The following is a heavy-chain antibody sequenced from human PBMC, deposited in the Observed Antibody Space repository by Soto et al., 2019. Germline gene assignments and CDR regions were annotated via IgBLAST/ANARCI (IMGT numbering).Heavy chain of an antibody. Sequence: PSETLSLTCTVSGDSILSSTYFWGWVRQPPGKGLEWIGTIYYSGSTNYNPSLKSRVTMSVDTSKNHFSLKLSSVTAADTAVYYCARHLGEGFFDYWGQGTLVPVSS. V-gene: IGHV4-39*01. CDR1: GDSILSSTYF. CDR3: ARHLGEGFFDY. CDR2: IYYSGST. J-gene: IGHJ4*02.